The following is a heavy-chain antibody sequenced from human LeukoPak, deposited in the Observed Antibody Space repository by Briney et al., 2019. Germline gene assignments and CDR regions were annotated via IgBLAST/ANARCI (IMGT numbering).Heavy chain of an antibody. CDR2: IYYSGST. CDR1: GGSISSSSYY. J-gene: IGHJ6*03. Sequence: SETLSLTCTVSGGSISSSSYYWGWIRQPPGKGLEWIGSIYYSGSTYYNPSLKSRVTISVDTSKNQFSLKLSSVTAADTAVYYCARSTYYDFWGGYSGPYYYYYMDVWGKGTTVTVSS. D-gene: IGHD3-3*01. V-gene: IGHV4-39*01. CDR3: ARSTYYDFWGGYSGPYYYYYMDV.